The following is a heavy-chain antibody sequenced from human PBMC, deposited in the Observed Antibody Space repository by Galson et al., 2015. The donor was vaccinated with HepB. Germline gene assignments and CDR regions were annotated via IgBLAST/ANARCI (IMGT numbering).Heavy chain of an antibody. V-gene: IGHV3-9*01. CDR1: GFTFDDYA. Sequence: SLRLSCAASGFTFDDYAMHWVRQAPGKGLEWVSGISWNSGSIGYADSVKGRFTISRDNAKNSLYLQMNSLRAEDTALYYCAKDIRYDSSGGYFDYWGQGTLVTVSS. CDR2: ISWNSGSI. J-gene: IGHJ4*02. CDR3: AKDIRYDSSGGYFDY. D-gene: IGHD3-22*01.